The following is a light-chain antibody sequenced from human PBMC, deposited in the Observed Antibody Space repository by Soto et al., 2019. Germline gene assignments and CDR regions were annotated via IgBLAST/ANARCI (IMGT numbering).Light chain of an antibody. CDR3: SSYAGSNMV. CDR1: SSDVGGYNY. V-gene: IGLV2-8*01. Sequence: QSALTQPPSASGSPGQPVTISCTGTSSDVGGYNYVSWYQQHPDKAPKLMIYEVSKRPSGVPDRFSGSKSGNTASLTVSGLQTEDEADYYCSSYAGSNMVFGGGTKVTVL. CDR2: EVS. J-gene: IGLJ2*01.